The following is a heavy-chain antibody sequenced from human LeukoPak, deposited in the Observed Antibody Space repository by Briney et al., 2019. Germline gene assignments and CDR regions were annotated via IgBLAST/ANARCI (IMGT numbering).Heavy chain of an antibody. CDR1: GGSISSYY. J-gene: IGHJ4*02. V-gene: IGHV4-59*01. D-gene: IGHD6-13*01. Sequence: PSETLSLTCTVSGGSISSYYWSWIRQPPGKGLEWTGYIYYSGSTNYNPSLKSRVTISVDTSKNQFSLKLSSVTAADTAVYYCARAPKLSIAAAGPIFDYWGQGTLVTVSS. CDR3: ARAPKLSIAAAGPIFDY. CDR2: IYYSGST.